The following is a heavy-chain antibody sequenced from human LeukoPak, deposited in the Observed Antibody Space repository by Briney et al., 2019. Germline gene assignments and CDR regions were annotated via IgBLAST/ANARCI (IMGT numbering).Heavy chain of an antibody. CDR2: ISSSSSYI. Sequence: GSLRLSCXASGFTFSSYSMNWVREAPGKGLEWVSSISSSSSYIYYADSVKGRFTISRDNAKNSLYLQMNSLRAEDTAVYYCARGYYDFWSGYLDYWGQGTLVTVSS. CDR3: ARGYYDFWSGYLDY. J-gene: IGHJ4*02. D-gene: IGHD3-3*01. V-gene: IGHV3-21*01. CDR1: GFTFSSYS.